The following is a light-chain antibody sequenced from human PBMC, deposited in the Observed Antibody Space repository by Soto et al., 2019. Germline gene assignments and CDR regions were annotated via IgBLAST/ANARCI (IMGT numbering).Light chain of an antibody. Sequence: QSALTQPASVSGSPGQSITISCTGTSSDVGSYNLVSWYQQHPGKAPTLMIYEANKRPSGVSDRFSGSKSGNTASLTISGLQAEDDAEYYCSSYAGYSTSVVFGGGTKLTVL. J-gene: IGLJ2*01. CDR1: SSDVGSYNL. CDR2: EAN. V-gene: IGLV2-23*01. CDR3: SSYAGYSTSVV.